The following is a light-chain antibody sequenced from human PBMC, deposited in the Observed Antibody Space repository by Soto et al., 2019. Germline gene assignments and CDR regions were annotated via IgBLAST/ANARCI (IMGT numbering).Light chain of an antibody. J-gene: IGLJ2*01. Sequence: QSALTQPASVSGSPGQSINISCTGISTNIGNYNLVSWYQQHPGKAPKLIIYETNKRPSEVSNRFSGSKSGNTASLTISGLQAEDEADYHCCSYAGSSTLVFGGGTKVTGL. CDR2: ETN. V-gene: IGLV2-23*01. CDR3: CSYAGSSTLV. CDR1: STNIGNYNL.